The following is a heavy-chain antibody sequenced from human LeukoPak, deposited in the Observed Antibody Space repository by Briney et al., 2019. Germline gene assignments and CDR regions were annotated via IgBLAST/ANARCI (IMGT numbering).Heavy chain of an antibody. V-gene: IGHV4-39*07. CDR3: AREMEWFGEFLAYFDS. J-gene: IGHJ4*02. D-gene: IGHD3-10*01. Sequence: PSETLSLTCTVSGVSISGSSYYWGWIRQPPGKGLEWIGNVYYSGTTYYNPSLESRVTISVDTSKNQVSLKLSSVTAADTAVYYCAREMEWFGEFLAYFDSWGQGTLVTVSS. CDR1: GVSISGSSYY. CDR2: VYYSGTT.